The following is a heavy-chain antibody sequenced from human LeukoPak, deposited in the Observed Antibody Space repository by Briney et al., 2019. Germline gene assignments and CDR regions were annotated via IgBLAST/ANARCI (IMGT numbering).Heavy chain of an antibody. CDR2: IDYRRST. Sequence: PSETLSLTCTVSGVSFRSYYWSWIRQPPGKGLEWIGYIDYRRSTNYNPSLKSRVTMSVDTSRNQFSLKLSPVSAADTAMYYCASGDPGDTNDYWGQGTLVAVSS. D-gene: IGHD1-14*01. CDR1: GVSFRSYY. J-gene: IGHJ4*02. CDR3: ASGDPGDTNDY. V-gene: IGHV4-59*01.